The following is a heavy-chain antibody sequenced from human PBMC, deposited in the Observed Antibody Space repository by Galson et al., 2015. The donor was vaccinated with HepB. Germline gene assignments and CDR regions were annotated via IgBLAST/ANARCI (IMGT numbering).Heavy chain of an antibody. J-gene: IGHJ6*02. D-gene: IGHD6-6*01. CDR1: GFTFSRYA. CDR3: ASVPGQLVSLGYHYAMDV. CDR2: IWNDGSQK. Sequence: SLRLSCAASGFTFSRYAMHWVRQAPGKGLEWVAVIWNDGSQKYYADSVKGRATISRDNFENTLNLQMNSVRDEDTAVYYCASVPGQLVSLGYHYAMDVWGQGTTVTVSS. V-gene: IGHV3-33*01.